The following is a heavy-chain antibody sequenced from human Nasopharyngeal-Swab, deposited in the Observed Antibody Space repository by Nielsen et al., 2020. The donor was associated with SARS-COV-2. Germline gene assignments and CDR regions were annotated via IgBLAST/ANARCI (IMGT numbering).Heavy chain of an antibody. CDR3: ARDRSGWYLDY. D-gene: IGHD6-19*01. V-gene: IGHV3-33*08. CDR2: IWYDGSNK. Sequence: GESLKISCAASGFTFSSYGMHWVRPAPGKGLEWVAVIWYDGSNKYYADSVKGRFTISRDNSKNTLYLQMNSLRAEDTAVYYCARDRSGWYLDYWGQGTLVTVSS. J-gene: IGHJ4*02. CDR1: GFTFSSYG.